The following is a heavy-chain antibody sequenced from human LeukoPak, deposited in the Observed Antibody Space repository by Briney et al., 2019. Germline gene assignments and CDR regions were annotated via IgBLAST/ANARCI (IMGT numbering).Heavy chain of an antibody. D-gene: IGHD7-27*01. V-gene: IGHV1-24*01. J-gene: IGHJ4*02. CDR1: GYTLTELS. CDR2: FDPEDGET. Sequence: GASVKVSCKVSGYTLTELSMHWVRQAPGKGLEWMGGFDPEDGETIYAQKFQGRVTMTEDTSTDTAYMELSSLRSEDTAVYYSATDPKAKGSWVYWGQGTLVTVSS. CDR3: ATDPKAKGSWVY.